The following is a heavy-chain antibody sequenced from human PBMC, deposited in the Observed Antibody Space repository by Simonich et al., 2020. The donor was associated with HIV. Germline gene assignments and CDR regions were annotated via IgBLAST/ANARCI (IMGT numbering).Heavy chain of an antibody. CDR2: INHSGST. V-gene: IGHV4-34*01. J-gene: IGHJ4*02. CDR1: GGSFSGYY. CDR3: AKVTPRGGYVFDY. D-gene: IGHD5-12*01. Sequence: QVQLHQWGAGLLKPSETLSLTCAVYGGSFSGYYWNWIRQSPGKGLEWIGEINHSGSTNYNPSLKSRVTISVDTSKNQFSLKLSSVTAADTAMYYCAKVTPRGGYVFDYWGQGTLVTVSS.